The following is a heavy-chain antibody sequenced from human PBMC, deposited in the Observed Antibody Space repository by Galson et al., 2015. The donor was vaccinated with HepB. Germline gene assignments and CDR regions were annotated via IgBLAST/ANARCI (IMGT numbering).Heavy chain of an antibody. J-gene: IGHJ5*02. CDR2: INPSGGST. CDR1: GYTFTSYH. D-gene: IGHD6-19*01. Sequence: SVKVSCKASGYTFTSYHMHWVRQAPGQGLEWMGIINPSGGSTSYAQKLQGRVTMTRDTSTSTVYMGLSSLGSEDTAVYYCARVAVAGDNWFDPWGQGTLVTVSS. V-gene: IGHV1-46*04. CDR3: ARVAVAGDNWFDP.